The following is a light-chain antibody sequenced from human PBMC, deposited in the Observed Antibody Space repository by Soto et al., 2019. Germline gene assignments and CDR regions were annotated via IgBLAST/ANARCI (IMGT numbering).Light chain of an antibody. Sequence: EIVVTQSPGTLYLSPGVRATLSRRASLSVSSSYLAWYQQKTGQAPRLLLYRASSRATGIPDRFSSSGSGTELTRTISRLEPDYFAVNYWQQYGSSPAFTFGPGIKVDIK. CDR2: RAS. V-gene: IGKV3-20*01. J-gene: IGKJ3*01. CDR3: QQYGSSPAFT. CDR1: LSVSSSY.